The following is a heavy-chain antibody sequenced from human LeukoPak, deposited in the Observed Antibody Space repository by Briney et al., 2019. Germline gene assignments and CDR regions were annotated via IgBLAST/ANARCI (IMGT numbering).Heavy chain of an antibody. D-gene: IGHD2-2*01. CDR2: IIPIFGTA. Sequence: SVKVSCKASGGTFSSYAISWVRQAPGQGLEWMGGIIPIFGTANYPQKFQGRVTITADESTSTAYMELSSLRSEDTAVYYCAREFLQYQLPYVGGFDYWGQGTLVTVSS. CDR1: GGTFSSYA. V-gene: IGHV1-69*01. J-gene: IGHJ4*02. CDR3: AREFLQYQLPYVGGFDY.